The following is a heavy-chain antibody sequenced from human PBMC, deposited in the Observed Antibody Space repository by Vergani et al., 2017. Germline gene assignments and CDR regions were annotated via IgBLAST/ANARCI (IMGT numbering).Heavy chain of an antibody. Sequence: QVQLPESGPGLVKPSQTLSLTCTVSGGSINSGSYYWSWIRQPAGKGLEWIGRIYTSGSSNYNPSLMSRVTMSVDTSKNQFSLKLSSVTAADTAVYYCAMSSGWPYFDYWGQGTLVTVSS. V-gene: IGHV4-61*02. D-gene: IGHD6-19*01. CDR3: AMSSGWPYFDY. J-gene: IGHJ4*02. CDR1: GGSINSGSYY. CDR2: IYTSGSS.